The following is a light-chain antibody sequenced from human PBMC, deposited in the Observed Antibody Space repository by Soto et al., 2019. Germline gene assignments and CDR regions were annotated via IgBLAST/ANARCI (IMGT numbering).Light chain of an antibody. J-gene: IGLJ2*01. V-gene: IGLV4-60*02. CDR1: SGHSTYI. CDR2: LEHSGTY. Sequence: QLVLTQPSSASASLGSSVKLTCTLSSGHSTYIITWHQQLPGKAPRYLMKLEHSGTYNKGSGVPDRFSGSSSGADRYLTISTLQFDDEADYYCETWDTYTVIFGGGPKLTVL. CDR3: ETWDTYTVI.